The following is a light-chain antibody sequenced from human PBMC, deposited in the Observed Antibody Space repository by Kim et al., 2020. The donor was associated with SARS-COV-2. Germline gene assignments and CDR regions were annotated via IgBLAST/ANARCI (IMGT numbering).Light chain of an antibody. Sequence: PGQSVIISCSGSSSIVGSNTVNWYQQLPGTAPKLLIYSNNQRPSGVPDRFSGSKSGTSASLAISGLQSEDEADYYCAAWDDSLNGLFGGGTQLTVL. J-gene: IGLJ2*01. V-gene: IGLV1-44*01. CDR2: SNN. CDR1: SSIVGSNT. CDR3: AAWDDSLNGL.